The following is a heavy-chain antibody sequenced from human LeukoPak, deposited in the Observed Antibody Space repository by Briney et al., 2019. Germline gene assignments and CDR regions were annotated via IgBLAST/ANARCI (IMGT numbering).Heavy chain of an antibody. D-gene: IGHD5-18*01. CDR2: INPSGGST. CDR1: GYTFTSYY. J-gene: IGHJ6*03. CDR3: AREGVQLWLNYYYYYMDV. Sequence: ASVKVSCKASGYTFTSYYMHWVRQAPGQGLEWMGIINPSGGSTSYAQKFQGRVTMTRDMSTSTVYMELSSLRSEDTAVYYCAREGVQLWLNYYYYYMDVWGKGTTVTVSS. V-gene: IGHV1-46*01.